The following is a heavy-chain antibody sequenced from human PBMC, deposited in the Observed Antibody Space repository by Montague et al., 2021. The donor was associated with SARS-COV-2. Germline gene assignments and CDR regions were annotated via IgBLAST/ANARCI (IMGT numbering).Heavy chain of an antibody. V-gene: IGHV4-31*03. CDR2: IYYSGST. CDR3: ARGPLVGGYDPDGMDV. CDR1: GGSISSGGYY. J-gene: IGHJ6*02. Sequence: TLSLTCTVSGGSISSGGYYWSWIRQHPGKGMDWIGYIYYSGSTYYNPSPKSRVTISVDTSKNQFSLKLSSVTAADTAVYYCARGPLVGGYDPDGMDVWGPGTTVSVSS. D-gene: IGHD5-12*01.